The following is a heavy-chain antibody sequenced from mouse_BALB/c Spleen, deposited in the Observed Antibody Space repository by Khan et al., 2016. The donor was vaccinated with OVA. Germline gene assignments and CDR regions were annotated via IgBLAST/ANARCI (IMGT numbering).Heavy chain of an antibody. D-gene: IGHD2-14*01. J-gene: IGHJ3*01. V-gene: IGHV1-4*01. Sequence: QVQLKQSGAELARPGASVKMSCKASGYTFTSYTMHWVKQRPGQGLEWIGYINPSNSYTNYNQKFKDKATLTAEKSSSPAYMQLSSLTSEDSAVYYCAREGAYYRSDGWFAYWGQGTLVTVSA. CDR3: AREGAYYRSDGWFAY. CDR2: INPSNSYT. CDR1: GYTFTSYT.